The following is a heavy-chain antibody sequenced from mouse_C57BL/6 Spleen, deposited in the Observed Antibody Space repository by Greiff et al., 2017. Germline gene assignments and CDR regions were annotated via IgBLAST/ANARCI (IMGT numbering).Heavy chain of an antibody. Sequence: VMLVESGAELARPGASVKMSCKASGYTFTSYTMHWVKQRPGQGLEWIGYINPSSGYTKYNQKFKDKATLTADKSSSTAYMQLSSLTSEDSAGYYWAREDYYGSSGVDYWGQGTTLTVSS. D-gene: IGHD1-1*01. CDR3: AREDYYGSSGVDY. CDR1: GYTFTSYT. J-gene: IGHJ2*01. V-gene: IGHV1-4*01. CDR2: INPSSGYT.